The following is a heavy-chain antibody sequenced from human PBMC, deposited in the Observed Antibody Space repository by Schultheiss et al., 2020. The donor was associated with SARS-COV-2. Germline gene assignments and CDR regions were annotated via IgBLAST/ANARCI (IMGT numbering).Heavy chain of an antibody. J-gene: IGHJ4*02. CDR2: IYHSGST. CDR3: ARDIDY. V-gene: IGHV4-38-2*02. Sequence: SETLSLTCAVSGYSISSGYYWGWIRQPPGKGLEWIGSIYHSGSTYYNPSLKSRVTISVDTSKNQFSLKLSSVTAADTAVYYCARDIDYWGQGTLVTVSS. CDR1: GYSISSGYY.